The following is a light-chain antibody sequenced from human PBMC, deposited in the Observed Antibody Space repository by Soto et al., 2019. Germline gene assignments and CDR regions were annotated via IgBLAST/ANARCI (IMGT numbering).Light chain of an antibody. J-gene: IGLJ3*02. CDR3: LSYAGSIIWV. Sequence: QSALTQPPSASGSPGQSVTISCTGTSSDVGAYNYVSWYQQHPGKAPKLMIYDVTKRPSGVPDRFSGSKSGNTASLTVSGLQAEDEADYYCLSYAGSIIWVFGGGTKVTVL. CDR2: DVT. V-gene: IGLV2-8*01. CDR1: SSDVGAYNY.